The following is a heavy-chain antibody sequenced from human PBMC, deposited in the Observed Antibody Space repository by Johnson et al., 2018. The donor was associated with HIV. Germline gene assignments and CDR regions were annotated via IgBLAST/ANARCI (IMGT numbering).Heavy chain of an antibody. D-gene: IGHD3-22*01. V-gene: IGHV3-30*14. CDR1: GFTFSSYA. CDR2: ISYDGSNK. CDR3: TRDGYSDYDSGAFDI. J-gene: IGHJ3*02. Sequence: VQLVESGGGVVQPGRSLRLSCAASGFTFSSYAMHWVRQAPGKGLEWVAVISYDGSNKYYADSVKGRFTTSRDNSKNTLYLQMNSLKTEDTAVYYCTRDGYSDYDSGAFDIWGLGTMVTVSS.